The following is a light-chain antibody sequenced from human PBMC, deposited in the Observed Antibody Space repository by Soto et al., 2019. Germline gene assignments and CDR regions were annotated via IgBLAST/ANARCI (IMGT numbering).Light chain of an antibody. Sequence: EIVLTQSPGTLSLSPGERATLSCRASQNVNNNYLAWYQQKPGQAPRLLIYGASRRATDIPDRFSGSGSGTDFTLTISILEPEDSAVYSCQQYGSAPLTFGGGTKVEIK. CDR2: GAS. J-gene: IGKJ4*01. CDR1: QNVNNNY. CDR3: QQYGSAPLT. V-gene: IGKV3-20*01.